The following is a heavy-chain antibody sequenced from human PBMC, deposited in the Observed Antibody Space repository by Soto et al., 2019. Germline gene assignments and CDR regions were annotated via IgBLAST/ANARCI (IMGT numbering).Heavy chain of an antibody. CDR3: LKDAPNGSIDD. D-gene: IGHD3-10*01. J-gene: IGHJ4*02. CDR2: VSPTGDTV. Sequence: VQVVASGGGLVQPGRSLRLSCAVSGFRFEQYVMHWVRQGPGKGLECVSTVSPTGDTVAYADSVEGRFTVSRDNAKNSLFLQMNRLKGDATAFYYCLKDAPNGSIDDWGQGTLVTVSS. CDR1: GFRFEQYV. V-gene: IGHV3-9*01.